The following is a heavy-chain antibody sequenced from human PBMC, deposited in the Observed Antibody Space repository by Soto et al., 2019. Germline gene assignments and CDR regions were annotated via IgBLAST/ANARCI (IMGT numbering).Heavy chain of an antibody. J-gene: IGHJ4*02. CDR3: TKRREYSGATNFDY. V-gene: IGHV3-21*04. D-gene: IGHD5-12*01. Sequence: GGSLRLSCGVSGFIFSRYSMNWVRQAPGKGLEWVSSIGTSGSNIYDTDSVNGRFTISRDNSKDTLHLQMNSLRAEDTAVYYCTKRREYSGATNFDYWGQGTLVTVSS. CDR2: IGTSGSNI. CDR1: GFIFSRYS.